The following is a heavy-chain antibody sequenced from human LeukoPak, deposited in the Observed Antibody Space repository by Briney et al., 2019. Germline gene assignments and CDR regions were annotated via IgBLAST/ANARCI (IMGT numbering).Heavy chain of an antibody. V-gene: IGHV4-59*01. CDR3: ARDGSAAAGTGDAFDI. Sequence: SETLSLTCTVSGGSISSYYWSWIRQPPGKGLEWIGYIYYSGSTNYNPSLKSRVTISVDTSKNQFSLKLSSVTAADTAVYYCARDGSAAAGTGDAFDIWGQGTMVTVSS. CDR1: GGSISSYY. J-gene: IGHJ3*02. D-gene: IGHD6-13*01. CDR2: IYYSGST.